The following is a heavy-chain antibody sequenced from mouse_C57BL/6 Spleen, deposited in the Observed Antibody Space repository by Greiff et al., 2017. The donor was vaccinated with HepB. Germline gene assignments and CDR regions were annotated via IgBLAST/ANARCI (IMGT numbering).Heavy chain of an antibody. J-gene: IGHJ4*01. CDR2: IYPGNSDT. Sequence: EVQRVESGTVLARPGASVKMSCKTSGYTFTSYWMHWVKQRPGQGLEWIGAIYPGNSDTSYNQKFKGKAKLTAVTSASTAYMELSSLTNEDSAVYYCTSLTTGGPYYAMDYWGQGTSVTVSS. CDR3: TSLTTGGPYYAMDY. D-gene: IGHD1-1*01. CDR1: GYTFTSYW. V-gene: IGHV1-5*01.